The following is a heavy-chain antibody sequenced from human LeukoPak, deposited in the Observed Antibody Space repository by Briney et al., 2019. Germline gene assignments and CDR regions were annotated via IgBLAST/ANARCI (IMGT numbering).Heavy chain of an antibody. CDR2: ISSSSSYI. V-gene: IGHV3-21*04. J-gene: IGHJ6*03. CDR3: ARVDSGYDWGTYYYYYYMDV. Sequence: GGSLRLSCAASGFTFSSYSMNWVRQAPGKGLEWVSSISSSSSYIYYADSVKGRFTISRDNAKNSLYLQMNSLRAEDTAVYYCARVDSGYDWGTYYYYYYMDVWGKGTTVTISS. D-gene: IGHD5-12*01. CDR1: GFTFSSYS.